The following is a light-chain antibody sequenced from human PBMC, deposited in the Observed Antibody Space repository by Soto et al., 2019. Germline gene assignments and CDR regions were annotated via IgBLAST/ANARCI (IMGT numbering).Light chain of an antibody. CDR3: SSYAGDKSHVL. CDR2: GND. Sequence: QSVLTQPPSVSGAPGQRVTISCTGSSSNIGAGYDVHWYQQLPGKAPKLLIYGNDNRPSGVPERFSGSKSGNTASLTVSGLQAEDEGEYYCSSYAGDKSHVLFGGGTKVTVL. CDR1: SSNIGAGYD. V-gene: IGLV1-40*01. J-gene: IGLJ2*01.